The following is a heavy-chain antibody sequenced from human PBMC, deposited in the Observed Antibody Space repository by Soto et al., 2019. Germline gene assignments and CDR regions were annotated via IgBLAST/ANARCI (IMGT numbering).Heavy chain of an antibody. CDR3: VRVNEGVYYDSSGYYDF. CDR1: CYRFSCYG. V-gene: IGHV1-18*03. Sequence: SVKVSFKASCYRFSCYGICWVLQAPVQVLQWMGWISTYSGNTNFAQDFRDRLTMTTDTSTNTAYMELRSLRSDDMAVYYCVRVNEGVYYDSSGYYDFWGQGTLVTVSS. J-gene: IGHJ4*02. D-gene: IGHD3-22*01. CDR2: ISTYSGNT.